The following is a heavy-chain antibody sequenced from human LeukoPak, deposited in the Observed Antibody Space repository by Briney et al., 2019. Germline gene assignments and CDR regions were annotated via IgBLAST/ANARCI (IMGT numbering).Heavy chain of an antibody. Sequence: SETLSLTCTASGGSISSYYWSWIRQPPGKGLEWIGYIYYSGSTNYNPSLKSRVTISVDTSKNQFSLKLSSVTAADTAVYYCARVECSGGSCPADYWGQGTLVTVSS. V-gene: IGHV4-59*01. D-gene: IGHD2-15*01. CDR3: ARVECSGGSCPADY. J-gene: IGHJ4*02. CDR1: GGSISSYY. CDR2: IYYSGST.